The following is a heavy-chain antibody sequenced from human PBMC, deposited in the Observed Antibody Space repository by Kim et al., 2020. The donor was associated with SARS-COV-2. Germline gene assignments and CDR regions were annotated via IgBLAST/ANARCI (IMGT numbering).Heavy chain of an antibody. CDR2: ISWNSGSI. Sequence: SLRLSCAASGFTFDDYAMHWVRQAPGKGLEWVSGISWNSGSIGYADSVKGRFTISRDNAKNSLYLQMNSLRAEDTALYYCAKETRTHDSRYAFDIWGQGTMVTVSS. CDR1: GFTFDDYA. CDR3: AKETRTHDSRYAFDI. J-gene: IGHJ3*02. V-gene: IGHV3-9*01. D-gene: IGHD3-22*01.